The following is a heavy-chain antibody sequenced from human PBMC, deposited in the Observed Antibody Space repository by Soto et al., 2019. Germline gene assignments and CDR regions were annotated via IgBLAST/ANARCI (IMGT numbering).Heavy chain of an antibody. CDR3: AKDREPYSRSWPYY. V-gene: IGHV3-30*18. CDR1: GFTFCSFG. CDR2: ISHDGTKK. D-gene: IGHD6-13*01. Sequence: PGGSLRLSCAASGFTFCSFGMHWGRQAPGKGLEWVTLISHDGTKKYYADSVKGRFTISRDNSKNTLYLQMNSLRVEDTAVYYCAKDREPYSRSWPYYWGQGTLVTVSS. J-gene: IGHJ4*02.